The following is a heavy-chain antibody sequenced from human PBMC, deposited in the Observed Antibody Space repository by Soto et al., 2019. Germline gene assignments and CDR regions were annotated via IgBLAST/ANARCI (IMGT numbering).Heavy chain of an antibody. D-gene: IGHD3-3*01. CDR2: IDWDDDK. CDR3: ARITIFGVVNDFDY. CDR1: GVSPNTSGMC. Sequence: WPTLVDPPQNPTLTLPLSGVSPNTSGMCVSWIRQPPGKALEWLACIDWDDDKYYSTSLKTRLTISKDTSKNQVVLTMTNMDPVDTATYYCARITIFGVVNDFDYWGQGTLVTVSS. J-gene: IGHJ4*02. V-gene: IGHV2-70*11.